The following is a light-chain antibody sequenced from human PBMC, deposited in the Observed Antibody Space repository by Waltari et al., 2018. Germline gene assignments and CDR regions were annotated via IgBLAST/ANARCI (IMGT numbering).Light chain of an antibody. Sequence: EIVLTQSPATLSLSPGVRATLSCRASQSVSRYLAWYQQKPGQPPRLLIYDASNRATGIPARFSGSGSGTDFTLTISSLEPEDFAVYYCQQRSNWPWTFGQGTKVEIK. CDR1: QSVSRY. CDR3: QQRSNWPWT. CDR2: DAS. J-gene: IGKJ1*01. V-gene: IGKV3-11*01.